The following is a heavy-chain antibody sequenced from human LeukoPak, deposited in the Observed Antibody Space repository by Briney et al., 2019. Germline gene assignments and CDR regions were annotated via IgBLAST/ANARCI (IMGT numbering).Heavy chain of an antibody. CDR1: GFTFDDYA. J-gene: IGHJ4*02. Sequence: PGGSLRLSCAASGFTFDDYAMHWVRQAPGKGLEWVSGINWNGGSTGYADSVKGRFTTSRDNAKNSLYLQMNSLRAEDTALYYCARSVAASRDYWGQGTLVTVSS. CDR3: ARSVAASRDY. V-gene: IGHV3-20*04. CDR2: INWNGGST. D-gene: IGHD2-15*01.